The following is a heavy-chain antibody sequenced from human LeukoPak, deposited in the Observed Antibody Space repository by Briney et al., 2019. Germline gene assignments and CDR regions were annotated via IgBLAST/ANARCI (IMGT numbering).Heavy chain of an antibody. CDR2: ISSGSGTI. CDR3: ARSRYYFDY. J-gene: IGHJ4*02. CDR1: GFTFSDYY. V-gene: IGHV3-11*04. Sequence: GGSLRLSCAASGFTFSDYYMSWIRQAPGKGLEWVSYISSGSGTIDYADPVKGRFTISRDNAKNSLYLQMNSLRAEDTAVYYCARSRYYFDYWGQGTLVTVSS.